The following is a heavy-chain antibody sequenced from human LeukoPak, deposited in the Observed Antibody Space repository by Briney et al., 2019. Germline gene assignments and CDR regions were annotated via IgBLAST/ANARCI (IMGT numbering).Heavy chain of an antibody. CDR3: AKVGINYFGQ. V-gene: IGHV4-4*02. Sequence: SETLSLTCAVSGGSISSTNWWNWVRQPPGKGLEWIGEIYHSGSTDYNPSLKSRVTMSVDTSKNQFSLKLRSVTAADTAVYYCAKVGINYFGQCGQGALVTVSS. CDR1: GGSISSTNW. J-gene: IGHJ4*02. CDR2: IYHSGST. D-gene: IGHD1-26*01.